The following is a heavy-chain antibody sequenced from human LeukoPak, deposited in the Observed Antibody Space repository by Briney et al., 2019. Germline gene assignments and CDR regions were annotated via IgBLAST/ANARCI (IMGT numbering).Heavy chain of an antibody. CDR2: IKEDGSEK. CDR1: GFTFSGSW. J-gene: IGHJ4*02. V-gene: IGHV3-7*01. Sequence: GGSLRLSRAASGFTFSGSWMTWVRQVPGKGLEWVASIKEDGSEKYYVDSVRGRFTISRDNAKNSLSLQMNSLRAEDTSIYFCARGLTALYWGQGTLVTVSS. CDR3: ARGLTALY.